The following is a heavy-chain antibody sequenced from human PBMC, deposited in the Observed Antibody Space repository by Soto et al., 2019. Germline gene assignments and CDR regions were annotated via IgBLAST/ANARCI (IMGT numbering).Heavy chain of an antibody. V-gene: IGHV2-5*01. D-gene: IGHD3-3*01. CDR3: AHGRITIFGVVPWFDP. Sequence: SGPTLVNPTQTLTLTCTFSGFSLSTSGVGVGWIRQPPGKALEWLALIYWNDDKRYSPSLKSRLTITKDTSKNQVVLTMTNMDPVDTATYYCAHGRITIFGVVPWFDPWGQGTLVTVS. CDR2: IYWNDDK. J-gene: IGHJ5*02. CDR1: GFSLSTSGVG.